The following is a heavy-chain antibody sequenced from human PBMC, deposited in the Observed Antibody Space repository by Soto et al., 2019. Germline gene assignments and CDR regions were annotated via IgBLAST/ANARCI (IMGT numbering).Heavy chain of an antibody. V-gene: IGHV3-21*04. CDR1: GFTFSSYS. J-gene: IGHJ5*02. CDR2: ISSSSSYI. D-gene: IGHD6-13*01. CDR3: ARDHEAGPFDP. Sequence: PGGSLRLSCAASGFTFSSYSMNWVRQAPGKGLEWVSSISSSSSYIYYADSVKGRFTISRDNAKNSLYLQMNSLRSEDTAVYYCARDHEAGPFDPWGQGTLVTVYS.